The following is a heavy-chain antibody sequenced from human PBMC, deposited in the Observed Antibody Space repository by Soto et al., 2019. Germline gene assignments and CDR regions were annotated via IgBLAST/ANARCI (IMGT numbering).Heavy chain of an antibody. CDR2: VYYSGTT. V-gene: IGHV4-39*01. Sequence: SETLSLTCTVSGGSISSSSYYWAWVRQPPGKGLEWIGSVYYSGTTYYNPSLKSRVTISADTSKNQFSLKLSSVTAADKAVFYCASFLNCKPTSCYFDYCGQGSLVPVSA. CDR3: ASFLNCKPTSCYFDY. CDR1: GGSISSSSYY. D-gene: IGHD2-2*01. J-gene: IGHJ4*02.